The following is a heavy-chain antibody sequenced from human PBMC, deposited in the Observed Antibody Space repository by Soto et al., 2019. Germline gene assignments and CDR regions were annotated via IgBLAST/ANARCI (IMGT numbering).Heavy chain of an antibody. J-gene: IGHJ4*02. CDR3: ARGRGAAADYFDF. D-gene: IGHD6-13*01. V-gene: IGHV3-11*05. CDR2: ISSSTSHT. CDR1: GFTFSDYY. Sequence: QVQLVESGGGLFKHGGSLRLSCPVSGFTFSDYYMTWIRQAPGTGLEWVSYISSSTSHTNYADSVKGRFTISRDNAKNSLFLQMNSLRAEDTAVYYCARGRGAAADYFDFWGQGTLVTVSS.